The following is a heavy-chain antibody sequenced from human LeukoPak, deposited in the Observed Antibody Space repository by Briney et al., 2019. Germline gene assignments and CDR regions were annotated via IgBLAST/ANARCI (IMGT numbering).Heavy chain of an antibody. V-gene: IGHV3-30*04. CDR1: GFTFSSYA. J-gene: IGHJ6*02. CDR2: ISYDGSNK. D-gene: IGHD3-10*01. CDR3: ARGHAVLLWFGYGMDV. Sequence: PGGSLRLSCAASGFTFSSYAMHWVRQAPGKGREWVAVISYDGSNKYYADSVKGRFTISRDNSKNTLYLQMNNLRAEDTAVYYCARGHAVLLWFGYGMDVWGQGTTVTVSS.